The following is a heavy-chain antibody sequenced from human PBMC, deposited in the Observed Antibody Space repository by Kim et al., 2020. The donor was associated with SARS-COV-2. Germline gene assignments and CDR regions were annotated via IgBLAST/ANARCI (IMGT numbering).Heavy chain of an antibody. V-gene: IGHV1-18*01. D-gene: IGHD1-26*01. Sequence: NGNTNYAQKFQGRVTMTTDTSTNTAYMELRSLGSDDTAIYYCLSGSYYAYWGQGTLVTVSS. J-gene: IGHJ4*03. CDR3: LSGSYYAY. CDR2: NGNT.